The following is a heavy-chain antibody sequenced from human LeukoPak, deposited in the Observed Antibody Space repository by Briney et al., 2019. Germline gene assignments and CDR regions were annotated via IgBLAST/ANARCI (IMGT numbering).Heavy chain of an antibody. V-gene: IGHV3-73*01. J-gene: IGHJ4*02. D-gene: IGHD1-26*01. CDR3: TSSASYYFDF. CDR1: GFTFSGSA. CDR2: IRSKLNSYAT. Sequence: GGSLRLSCAASGFTFSGSAMHWVRQASGKGLEWVGRIRSKLNSYATGYAASVKGRFTISRDDSKNTAYLQMDSLKNEDTAVYYCTSSASYYFDFWGQGTLVTVSS.